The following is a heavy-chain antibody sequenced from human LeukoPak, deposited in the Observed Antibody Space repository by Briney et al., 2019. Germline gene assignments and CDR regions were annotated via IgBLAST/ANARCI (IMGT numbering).Heavy chain of an antibody. CDR3: ARRNRYYFNSRLCSEFYFDS. V-gene: IGHV4-39*01. Sequence: SETLSLTCTVSGGSISSTSYFWAWIRQPPGEGLEWIGTIYYSGSTYYNPSLKSRVTISVDTSKNQFSLQLSFVTAADTAVYFCARRNRYYFNSRLCSEFYFDSWGQGTLVTVSS. D-gene: IGHD3-22*01. J-gene: IGHJ4*02. CDR1: GGSISSTSYF. CDR2: IYYSGST.